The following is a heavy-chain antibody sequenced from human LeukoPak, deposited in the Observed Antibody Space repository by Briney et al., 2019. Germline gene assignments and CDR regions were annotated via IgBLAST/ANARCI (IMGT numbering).Heavy chain of an antibody. CDR1: GGSLSSSSYY. CDR2: IYYSGST. J-gene: IGHJ6*03. CDR3: ARAPRFVVRGNYYYYMDV. Sequence: SETLSLTCTVSGGSLSSSSYYWGWIRQPPGKGLEGIGSIYYSGSTYYNPSLKSRVTISVDTSKNQFSLKLSSVTAADTAVYYCARAPRFVVRGNYYYYMDVWGKGTTVTVSS. V-gene: IGHV4-39*01. D-gene: IGHD3-10*01.